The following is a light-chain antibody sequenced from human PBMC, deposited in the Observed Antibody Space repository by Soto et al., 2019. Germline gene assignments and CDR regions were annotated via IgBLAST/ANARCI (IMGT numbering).Light chain of an antibody. CDR3: QHYKTYSRT. J-gene: IGKJ1*01. CDR2: KAS. V-gene: IGKV1-5*03. Sequence: DIQMTQSPSILSASVGDRVTITCRASHSISSWLAWYQQKPGKAPNLLIHKASHLESGVPSRFSGSGSGTEFTLTISSLQPDDSATYYCQHYKTYSRTFGQGTKVDI. CDR1: HSISSW.